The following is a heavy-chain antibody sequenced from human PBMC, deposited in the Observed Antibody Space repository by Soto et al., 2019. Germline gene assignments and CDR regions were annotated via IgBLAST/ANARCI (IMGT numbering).Heavy chain of an antibody. J-gene: IGHJ6*02. CDR1: GYSFTSYW. CDR3: ARRATDVPGRDYGMDV. V-gene: IGHV5-10-1*01. CDR2: IDPSDSYT. D-gene: IGHD4-4*01. Sequence: PGESVKISCKGSGYSFTSYWISWVRQMPGKGLEWMGRIDPSDSYTNYSPSFQGHVTISADKSISTAYLQWSSLKASDTAMYYCARRATDVPGRDYGMDVWGQGTTVTVSS.